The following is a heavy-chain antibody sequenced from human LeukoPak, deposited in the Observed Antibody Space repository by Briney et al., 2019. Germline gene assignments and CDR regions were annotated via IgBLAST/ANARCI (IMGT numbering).Heavy chain of an antibody. J-gene: IGHJ4*02. CDR1: GFPVSSYS. CDR2: ISNDGSHK. CDR3: ARDPNRLADYGGDYFDH. Sequence: GSLRLSCAASGFPVSSYSMHWVRQAPGNGLEWVAVISNDGSHKYYADSVKGRFIISRDNSKNTLSLQMNTLRPDDTAVFYCARDPNRLADYGGDYFDHWGQGTLVTVSS. V-gene: IGHV3-30*04. D-gene: IGHD4-23*01.